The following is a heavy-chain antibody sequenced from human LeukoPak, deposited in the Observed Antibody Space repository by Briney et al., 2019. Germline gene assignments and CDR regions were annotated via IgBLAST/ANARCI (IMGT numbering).Heavy chain of an antibody. D-gene: IGHD4-17*01. CDR2: IYSSWST. CDR3: ANELRDYPGQEY. Sequence: PSETLSLTCTVSGGSITNYYWSWIRQPAGKGLEGIGRIYSSWSTNFTPSLKSRVTISLEKSNTQFTLKLSSVTAAATAVYYCANELRDYPGQEYWGQGTLVTVSS. CDR1: GGSITNYY. J-gene: IGHJ4*02. V-gene: IGHV4-4*07.